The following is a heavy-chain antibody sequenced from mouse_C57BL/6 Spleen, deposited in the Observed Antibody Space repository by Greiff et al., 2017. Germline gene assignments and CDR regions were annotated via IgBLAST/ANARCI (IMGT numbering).Heavy chain of an antibody. CDR1: GYTFTDSY. Sequence: EVQLQQSGPELVKPGASVKISCKASGYTFTDSYMNWVKQSHGKSLEWIGDINPNNGGTSYNQKFKGKATLTVDKSSSTAYMELRSLTSEDSAVYYCARSNWDFDYWGQGTTLTVSS. CDR2: INPNNGGT. CDR3: ARSNWDFDY. J-gene: IGHJ2*01. D-gene: IGHD4-1*01. V-gene: IGHV1-26*01.